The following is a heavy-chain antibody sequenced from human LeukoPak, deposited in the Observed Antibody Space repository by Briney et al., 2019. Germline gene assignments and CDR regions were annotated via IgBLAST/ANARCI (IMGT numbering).Heavy chain of an antibody. CDR3: AKVRGPSSGYFDY. Sequence: PGGSLRLSCAASGFTFSSYAMHWDRQAPGKGLEWVTFIRYDGSNKYYADSVKGRFTISRDNSKNKLYLQMNSLRVEDTAVYYCAKVRGPSSGYFDYWGQGTLVTVSS. D-gene: IGHD3-22*01. CDR2: IRYDGSNK. J-gene: IGHJ4*02. V-gene: IGHV3-30*02. CDR1: GFTFSSYA.